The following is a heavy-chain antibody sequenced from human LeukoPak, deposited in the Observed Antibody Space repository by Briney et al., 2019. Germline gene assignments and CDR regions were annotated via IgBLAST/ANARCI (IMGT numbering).Heavy chain of an antibody. CDR3: ARDGRVSPYSGMDV. Sequence: SETLSLTCTVSSRSISHYYWSWIRQPPGKGLEWIGYTYYSGSTDYNPSLKSRVTISIDTSKNQFSLKLSSVTAADTALYYCARDGRVSPYSGMDVWGQGTTVTVSS. CDR2: TYYSGST. V-gene: IGHV4-59*01. D-gene: IGHD1-26*01. J-gene: IGHJ6*02. CDR1: SRSISHYY.